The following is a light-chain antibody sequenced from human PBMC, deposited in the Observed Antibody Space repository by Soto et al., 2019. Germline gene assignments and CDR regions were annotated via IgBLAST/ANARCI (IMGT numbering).Light chain of an antibody. J-gene: IGKJ2*01. CDR1: QSVSSRS. V-gene: IGKV3D-20*02. CDR3: QQRSNWPYIFT. Sequence: EVVLTQSPGTLSLSPGERATLSCRTSQSVSSRSLAWYQQKPGQAPRLLIYAASHRATGIPDRFGGSGSGTDFTLIINSLEPEGFAVYYCQQRSNWPYIFTFGQGNRLEIK. CDR2: AAS.